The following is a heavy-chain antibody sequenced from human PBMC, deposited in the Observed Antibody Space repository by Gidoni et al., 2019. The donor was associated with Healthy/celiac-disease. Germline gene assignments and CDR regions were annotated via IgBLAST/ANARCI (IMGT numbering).Heavy chain of an antibody. CDR2: KWYDGRNK. CDR3: ARRAPMITFGDAFDI. CDR1: GFTVSRYG. D-gene: IGHD3-16*01. V-gene: IGHV3-33*01. J-gene: IGHJ3*02. Sequence: QVQLVESGGGVVQPGRSLRLSCAASGFTVSRYGMHWVRQAPGKGLEWVAFKWYDGRNKSYADSVKGRFTISRDNSKNTLYLQINSLRAEDTAVYYCARRAPMITFGDAFDIWGQGTMVTVSS.